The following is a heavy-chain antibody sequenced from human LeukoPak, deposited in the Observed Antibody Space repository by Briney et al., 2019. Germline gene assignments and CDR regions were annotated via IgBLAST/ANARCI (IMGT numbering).Heavy chain of an antibody. CDR2: MNPNSGNT. CDR1: GYTFTSYD. J-gene: IGHJ5*02. V-gene: IGHV1-8*01. Sequence: ASVKVSCKASGYTFTSYDINWVRQATGQGLEWMGWMNPNSGNTGYAQKFQGRVTMTRNTSISTAYMELSSLRSEDTAVYYCARVRRGYCSSTSCSSYHWFDPWGQGTLVTVSS. D-gene: IGHD2-2*01. CDR3: ARVRRGYCSSTSCSSYHWFDP.